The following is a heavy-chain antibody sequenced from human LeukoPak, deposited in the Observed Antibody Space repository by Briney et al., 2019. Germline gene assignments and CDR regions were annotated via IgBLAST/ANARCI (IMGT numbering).Heavy chain of an antibody. J-gene: IGHJ5*02. CDR2: ISSSSSYI. V-gene: IGHV3-21*01. D-gene: IGHD1/OR15-1a*01. Sequence: GGSLRLSCAASGFTFSSYRMNWVRQAPGKGLEWVSSISSSSSYIYYADSVKGRFTISRDNAKNSLYLQMNSLRAEDTAVYCCARDKVTGTTGWFDPSGQGNLVTVSS. CDR1: GFTFSSYR. CDR3: ARDKVTGTTGWFDP.